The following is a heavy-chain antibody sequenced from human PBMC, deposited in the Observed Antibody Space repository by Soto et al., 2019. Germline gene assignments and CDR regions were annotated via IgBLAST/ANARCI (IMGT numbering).Heavy chain of an antibody. CDR2: ISYDGSNK. J-gene: IGHJ6*02. CDR3: AKDGSSSWYRYYYYGMDV. V-gene: IGHV3-30*18. CDR1: GFTFSSYG. D-gene: IGHD6-13*01. Sequence: QVQLVESGGGVVQPGRSLRLSCAASGFTFSSYGMHWVRQAPGKGLEWVAVISYDGSNKYYADSVKGRFTIARANSKNTLYLQMNSLRAEDTAVYYCAKDGSSSWYRYYYYGMDVWGQGTTVTVSS.